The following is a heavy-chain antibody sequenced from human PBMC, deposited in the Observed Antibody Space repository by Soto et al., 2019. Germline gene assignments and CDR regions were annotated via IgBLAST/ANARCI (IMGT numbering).Heavy chain of an antibody. CDR3: AHSLRNWNDFGFVETFDI. CDR2: IYWDDDK. V-gene: IGHV2-5*02. J-gene: IGHJ3*02. CDR1: GFSLSNSGVG. D-gene: IGHD1-1*01. Sequence: SGPKLVNPTQTLTLNCTFSGFSLSNSGVGVGWIRQPPGKALEWLALIYWDDDKRYSPSLKSRLTITKDTSKNQVVLTMTNMDPVDTATYYCAHSLRNWNDFGFVETFDIWGQGTMVTVSS.